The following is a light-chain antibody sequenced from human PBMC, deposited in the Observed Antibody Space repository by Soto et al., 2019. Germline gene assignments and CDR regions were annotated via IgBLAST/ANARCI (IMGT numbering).Light chain of an antibody. CDR3: QQYNNWPL. J-gene: IGKJ4*01. CDR1: HSVSSS. CDR2: GAS. V-gene: IGKV3-15*01. Sequence: ENVFTLFPCTLSLSKGERASLSCRASHSVSSSYLAWYQQKPGQAPRLLIYGASTRATGIPARFSGSGSGTEFTLTISSLQSEDFAVYYCQQYNNWPLFGGGTKVDI.